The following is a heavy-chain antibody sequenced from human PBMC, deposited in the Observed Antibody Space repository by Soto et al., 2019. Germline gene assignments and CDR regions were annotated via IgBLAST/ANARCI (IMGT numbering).Heavy chain of an antibody. J-gene: IGHJ6*02. CDR3: ATDVNGDIVAPQGMDG. Sequence: ASVKVSCKVSGYTLTELSMHWVRQAPGKGLEWMGGFDPEDGETIYAQKFQGRVTMTEDTSTDTAYMELSSLRSEDTAVYYCATDVNGDIVAPQGMDGWGQGTTVTVSS. V-gene: IGHV1-24*01. CDR1: GYTLTELS. CDR2: FDPEDGET. D-gene: IGHD5-12*01.